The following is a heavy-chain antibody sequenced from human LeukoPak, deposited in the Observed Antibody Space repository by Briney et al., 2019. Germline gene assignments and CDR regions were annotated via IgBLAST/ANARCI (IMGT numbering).Heavy chain of an antibody. V-gene: IGHV4-61*02. CDR3: ARDTVYLEWLLSA. D-gene: IGHD3-3*01. J-gene: IGHJ4*02. Sequence: PSETLSLTCTVSGGSISSGSYYWSWIRQPAGKGVVWIGRIYTSGSTNYNPSLKSRVTISVDTSKNQFSLKLSSVTAADTAVYYCARDTVYLEWLLSAWGQGTLVTVSS. CDR1: GGSISSGSYY. CDR2: IYTSGST.